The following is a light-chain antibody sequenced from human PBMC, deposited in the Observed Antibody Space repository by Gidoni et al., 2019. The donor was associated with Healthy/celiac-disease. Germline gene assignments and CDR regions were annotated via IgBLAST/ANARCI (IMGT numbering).Light chain of an antibody. CDR3: QHYNSYPWT. V-gene: IGKV1-5*03. Sequence: GDRVTITCRASQSISSSLAWYQQKPGKAPKLLIYKASSFDSGVPSRCSGSGSGTEFTLTISSLQADDFATYYCQHYNSYPWTFGQGTKVEIK. J-gene: IGKJ1*01. CDR2: KAS. CDR1: QSISSS.